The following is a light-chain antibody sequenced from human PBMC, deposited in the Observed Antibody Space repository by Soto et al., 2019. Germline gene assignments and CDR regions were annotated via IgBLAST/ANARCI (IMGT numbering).Light chain of an antibody. CDR2: DVN. CDR1: SSDVGNNNY. V-gene: IGLV2-14*01. CDR3: SSYTSSSTGL. Sequence: QSALTQPASVSGSPGQSITISCTGTSSDVGNNNYVSWYQQHPGKAPKLIIYDVNNRPSGVSNRFSGSKSGNTASLTSSGLQAEDEADYYCSSYTSSSTGLFGTGTKLTVL. J-gene: IGLJ1*01.